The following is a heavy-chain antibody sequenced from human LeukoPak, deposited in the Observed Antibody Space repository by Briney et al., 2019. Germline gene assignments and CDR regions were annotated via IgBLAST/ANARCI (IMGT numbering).Heavy chain of an antibody. D-gene: IGHD6-19*01. V-gene: IGHV5-51*01. CDR1: GYSFTSYW. CDR3: ARPRPGSGWLIHY. J-gene: IGHJ4*02. CDR2: IYPGDSDT. Sequence: GESLKISCKGSGYSFTSYWIGRVRQMPGKGLEWMGIIYPGDSDTRYSPSFQGQVTISADKSISTAYLQWSSLKAPDTAMYYCARPRPGSGWLIHYWDQGTLVTVSS.